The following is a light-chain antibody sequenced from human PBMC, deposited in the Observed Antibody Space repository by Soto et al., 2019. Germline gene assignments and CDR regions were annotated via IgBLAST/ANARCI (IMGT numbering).Light chain of an antibody. CDR1: QSVNIH. J-gene: IGKJ5*01. CDR2: GAS. Sequence: EIVLTQSPGTLSVSPGERATLSCRASQSVNIHLAWYQQKPGQAPRLLIYGASARATGIPAKFSGSGSGTEFTLTISSPQSEDFAVYYCQQYGSSSITFGQGTRLEIK. V-gene: IGKV3D-15*01. CDR3: QQYGSSSIT.